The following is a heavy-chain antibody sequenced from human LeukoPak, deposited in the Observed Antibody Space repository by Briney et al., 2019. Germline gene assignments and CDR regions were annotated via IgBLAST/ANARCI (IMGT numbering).Heavy chain of an antibody. J-gene: IGHJ4*02. Sequence: GGSLRLSCAASGFTFSSYCVNWVRQAPGKGLEWVSSITSSSSYIYFADSVKGRFTISRDNAKNSMYLQMNSLRVEDTAVYFCATQGDGYNSAFDYWGQGTLVTVSS. CDR1: GFTFSSYC. CDR2: ITSSSSYI. CDR3: ATQGDGYNSAFDY. D-gene: IGHD5-24*01. V-gene: IGHV3-21*01.